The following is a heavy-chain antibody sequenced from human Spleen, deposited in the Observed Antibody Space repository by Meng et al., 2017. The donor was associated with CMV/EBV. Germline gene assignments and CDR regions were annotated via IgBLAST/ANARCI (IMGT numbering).Heavy chain of an antibody. D-gene: IGHD5-24*01. CDR3: ARSGYNGYGLDV. J-gene: IGHJ6*02. CDR2: IRYDGSNK. Sequence: GESLKISCAASGFTFSSYGMHWVRQAPGKGLEWVAFIRYDGSNKYYADSVKGRFTISRDNSKNTVDLQMSSLRVDDTAVYYCARSGYNGYGLDVWGQGTTVTVSS. V-gene: IGHV3-30*02. CDR1: GFTFSSYG.